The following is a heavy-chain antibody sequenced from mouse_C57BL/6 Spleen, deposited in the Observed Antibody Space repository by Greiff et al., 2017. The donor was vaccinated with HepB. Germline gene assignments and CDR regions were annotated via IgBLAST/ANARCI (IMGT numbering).Heavy chain of an antibody. D-gene: IGHD1-1*01. CDR1: GFNIKDDY. CDR2: IDPENGDT. CDR3: TTGRYYYYFDY. J-gene: IGHJ2*01. V-gene: IGHV14-4*01. Sequence: EVQLQQSGAELVRPGASVKLSCTASGFNIKDDYMHWVKQRPEQGLEWIGWIDPENGDTEYASKFQGKATITADTSSNTAYRQLSSLTSEDTAVYDCTTGRYYYYFDYWGQGTTLTVSS.